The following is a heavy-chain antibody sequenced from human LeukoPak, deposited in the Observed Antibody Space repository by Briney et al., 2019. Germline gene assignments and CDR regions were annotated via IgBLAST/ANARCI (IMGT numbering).Heavy chain of an antibody. CDR1: GGTFSSYA. J-gene: IGHJ4*02. CDR2: IIPIFGTA. CDR3: ARDLGAYYDSSGYSY. V-gene: IGHV1-69*01. D-gene: IGHD3-22*01. Sequence: SVQVSCQAFGGTFSSYAISWVRQAPGQGLEWMGGIIPIFGTANYAQKFQGRVTITADESTSTAYMELSSLRSEDTAVYYCARDLGAYYDSSGYSYWGQGTLVTVSS.